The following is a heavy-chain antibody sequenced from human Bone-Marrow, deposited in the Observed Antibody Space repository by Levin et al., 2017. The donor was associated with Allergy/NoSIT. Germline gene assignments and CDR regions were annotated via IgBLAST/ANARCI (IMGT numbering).Heavy chain of an antibody. CDR3: ARGKKLRFLEWLYRFDY. Sequence: SQTLSLTCAVYGGSFSDYYWSWIRQPPGKGLEWIGEINHSGSTNYNPSLKSRVTISLDTSKNQFSLKLSSVTAADTAVYYCARGKKLRFLEWLYRFDYWGQGTLVTVSS. V-gene: IGHV4-34*01. J-gene: IGHJ4*02. CDR2: INHSGST. CDR1: GGSFSDYY. D-gene: IGHD3-3*01.